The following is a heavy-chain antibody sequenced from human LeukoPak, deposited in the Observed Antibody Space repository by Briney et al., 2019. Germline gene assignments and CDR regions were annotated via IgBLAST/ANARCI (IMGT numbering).Heavy chain of an antibody. J-gene: IGHJ3*02. CDR3: ARSSGTYLRSDAFDI. CDR2: ISDSSSFK. V-gene: IGHV3-48*01. D-gene: IGHD1-26*01. CDR1: GFTFSSVW. Sequence: GGSLRLSCTASGFTFSSVWMTWVRQAPGKGLEWISYISDSSSFKYYADSVKGRFIISRDNAKNSLYLQMDSLRAEDTAVFYCARSSGTYLRSDAFDIWGQGTTVTVS.